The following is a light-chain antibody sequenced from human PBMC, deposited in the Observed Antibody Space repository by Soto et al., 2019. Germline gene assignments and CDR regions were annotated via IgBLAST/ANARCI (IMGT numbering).Light chain of an antibody. Sequence: QSALTHPASVSGSPGQSITISCTGTSSDVGNYNYVSWYQHHPGKAPKLMIYEVSYRPSGVSVRFSGSKSGNTASLTISGLQAEDDANYYCSSYTTSRTWVFGGGTKLTVL. V-gene: IGLV2-14*01. J-gene: IGLJ3*02. CDR1: SSDVGNYNY. CDR2: EVS. CDR3: SSYTTSRTWV.